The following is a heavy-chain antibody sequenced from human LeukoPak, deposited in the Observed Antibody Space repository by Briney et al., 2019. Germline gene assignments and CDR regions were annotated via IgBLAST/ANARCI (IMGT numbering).Heavy chain of an antibody. CDR2: ISYDGNNP. Sequence: GGYLRLSCTTSAFTFSPYTVHWVRQAPGKGLEWVAGISYDGNNPYYADSVKGRFTVSRDNSKNTLDLHMNSLRGEDTALYYCAKDQKWLDTRGTIDYWGQGTLVTVSS. J-gene: IGHJ4*02. CDR1: AFTFSPYT. D-gene: IGHD6-19*01. CDR3: AKDQKWLDTRGTIDY. V-gene: IGHV3-30-3*01.